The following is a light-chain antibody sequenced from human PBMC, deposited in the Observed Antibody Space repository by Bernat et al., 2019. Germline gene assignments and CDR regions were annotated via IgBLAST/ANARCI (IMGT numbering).Light chain of an antibody. Sequence: DIQLTQSPPFLSASVGDRVTITCRASQVIGTYLAWYQQKPGKAPNLLIYGASTLQTGVPSRFSGSGSGTEFTLTISSLRPDDFATYHCQQLNSYPIPFGQGTRLEIK. J-gene: IGKJ5*01. CDR3: QQLNSYPIP. V-gene: IGKV1-9*01. CDR1: QVIGTY. CDR2: GAS.